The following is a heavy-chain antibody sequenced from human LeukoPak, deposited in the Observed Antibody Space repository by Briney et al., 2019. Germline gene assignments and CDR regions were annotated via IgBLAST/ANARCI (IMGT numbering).Heavy chain of an antibody. CDR1: GFIFSGSW. J-gene: IGHJ4*02. CDR2: IKKGGSEK. V-gene: IGHV3-7*03. Sequence: HPGGSLRLSCTASGFIFSGSWMAWIRQAPGKGLEWVAIIKKGGSEKYYVDSMKGRFTISRDNAKNSLFLQMNSLRAEDTAIYYCTTDTWYSAGHWGQGTLVTVSS. D-gene: IGHD2-15*01. CDR3: TTDTWYSAGH.